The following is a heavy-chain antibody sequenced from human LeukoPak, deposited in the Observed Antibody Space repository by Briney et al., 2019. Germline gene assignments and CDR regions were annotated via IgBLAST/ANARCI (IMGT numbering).Heavy chain of an antibody. J-gene: IGHJ4*02. V-gene: IGHV3-15*01. CDR1: GFTFNNAW. CDR3: MTVDKDYDFRSGTSDATDY. D-gene: IGHD3-3*01. CDR2: IKTRADGGAA. Sequence: GGSLRLSCAASGFTFNNAWMTWVRQPPGKRLGWVGRIKTRADGGAADYAAPVKGRFTIARDDSKDMLFLQMTSLRTEDTGVYYCMTVDKDYDFRSGTSDATDYWGQGTLVTVSS.